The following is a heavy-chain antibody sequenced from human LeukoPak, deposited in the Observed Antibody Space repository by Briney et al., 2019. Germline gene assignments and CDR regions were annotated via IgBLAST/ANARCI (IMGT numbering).Heavy chain of an antibody. V-gene: IGHV3-30*03. CDR2: ISYTGGNK. CDR3: AREMKDLELDFFYGMDV. J-gene: IGHJ6*02. Sequence: GGSLRLSCAAPGFTFSTYGMHWVRQAPGKGLEWVALISYTGGNKYYADSVKGRFTISRDNAKNFVYVQMSSLRAEDTAVYFCAREMKDLELDFFYGMDVWGQGTTVTVSS. CDR1: GFTFSTYG. D-gene: IGHD3-10*01.